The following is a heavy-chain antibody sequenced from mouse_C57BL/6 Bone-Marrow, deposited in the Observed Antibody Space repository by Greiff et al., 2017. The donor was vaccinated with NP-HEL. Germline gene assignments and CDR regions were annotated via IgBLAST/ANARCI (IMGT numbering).Heavy chain of an antibody. Sequence: VQLVESGPGLVQPSQSLSITCTVSGFSLTSYGVHWVRQSPGKGLEWLGVIWSGGSTDYNAAFISRLSISKDNSKCQVFFKMNSLQADDTAIYYCASRTYYSNSGYAMDYWGQGTSVTVSS. CDR1: GFSLTSYG. CDR2: IWSGGST. CDR3: ASRTYYSNSGYAMDY. V-gene: IGHV2-2*01. J-gene: IGHJ4*01. D-gene: IGHD2-5*01.